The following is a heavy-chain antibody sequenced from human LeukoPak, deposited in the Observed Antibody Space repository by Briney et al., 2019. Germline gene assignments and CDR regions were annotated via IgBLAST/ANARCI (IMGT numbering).Heavy chain of an antibody. D-gene: IGHD3-3*01. Sequence: ASVKVSXKASGYTFTSYGISWVRQAPGQGLEWMGWINPYSDNTDYAQQYQGRVTMTTDMSTGTAHMEVRSLRSDDTAVYCCARYDFWSGYHFDYWGQGTLVTVSS. V-gene: IGHV1-18*01. J-gene: IGHJ4*02. CDR1: GYTFTSYG. CDR2: INPYSDNT. CDR3: ARYDFWSGYHFDY.